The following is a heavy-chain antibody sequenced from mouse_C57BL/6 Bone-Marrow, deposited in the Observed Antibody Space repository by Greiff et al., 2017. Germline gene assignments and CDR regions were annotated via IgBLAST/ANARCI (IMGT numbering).Heavy chain of an antibody. Sequence: VQLVESGPELVKPGASVKISCKASGYTFTDYYINWVKQRPGQGLEWIGWIFPGSGSTYYNEKFKGKATLTVDKSSSTAYMLLSSLTSEDSAVYFCARLGYYGSSPFFDYWGQGTTLTVSS. J-gene: IGHJ2*01. CDR1: GYTFTDYY. D-gene: IGHD1-1*01. CDR2: IFPGSGST. CDR3: ARLGYYGSSPFFDY. V-gene: IGHV1-75*01.